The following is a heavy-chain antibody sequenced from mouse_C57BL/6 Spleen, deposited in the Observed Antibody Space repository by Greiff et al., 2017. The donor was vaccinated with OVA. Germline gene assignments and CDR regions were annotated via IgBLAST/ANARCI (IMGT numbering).Heavy chain of an antibody. CDR2: IDPNSGGT. Sequence: QVQLKEPGAELVKPGASVKLSCKASGYTFTSYWMHWVKQRPGRGLEWIGRIDPNSGGTKYNEKFKRKATLTVDKPSSTAYMQLSSLTSEDSAVYYCAREYYGSSYDAMDYWGQGTSVTVSS. V-gene: IGHV1-72*01. J-gene: IGHJ4*01. CDR3: AREYYGSSYDAMDY. D-gene: IGHD1-1*01. CDR1: GYTFTSYW.